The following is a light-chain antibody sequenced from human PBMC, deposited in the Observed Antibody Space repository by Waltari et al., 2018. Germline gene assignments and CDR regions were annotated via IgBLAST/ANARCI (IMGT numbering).Light chain of an antibody. CDR3: MIWHSSTWV. J-gene: IGLJ3*02. CDR2: YKSGADK. V-gene: IGLV5-45*02. Sequence: QAVLTQPSSLSASPGASASLTCTLRSGINVANYRIHWYQQKPGSPPQYLLRYKSGADKRQGSGVPSRFSGSKDASANSGILLISGLQSEDEADYYCMIWHSSTWVFGGGTKLTVL. CDR1: SGINVANYR.